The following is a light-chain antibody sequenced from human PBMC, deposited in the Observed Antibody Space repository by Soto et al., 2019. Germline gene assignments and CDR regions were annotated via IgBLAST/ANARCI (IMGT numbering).Light chain of an antibody. CDR3: GTWDDSRNAI. CDR2: DND. J-gene: IGLJ2*01. Sequence: QSVLMQPPSVSAAPGQKVTISCSGSTSNIGNNYVSWYQHLPGTAPKLLIYDNDKRPSGISDRFSGSKSGTSATLGITGLQSGDEADYYCGTWDDSRNAIFGGGTKVTVL. V-gene: IGLV1-51*01. CDR1: TSNIGNNY.